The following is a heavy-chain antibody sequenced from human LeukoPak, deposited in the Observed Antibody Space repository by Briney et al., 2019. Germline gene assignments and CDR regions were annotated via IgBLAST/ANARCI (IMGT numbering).Heavy chain of an antibody. Sequence: ASVKVSCKASGYTFTGYYMHWVRQATGQGLEWMGWINPNSGGTNYAQKFQGRVTMTRDTSISTAYMELSRLRSDDTAVYYCARVGYCSSTSCYTYYYYGMDVWGQGTTVTVSS. V-gene: IGHV1-2*02. CDR3: ARVGYCSSTSCYTYYYYGMDV. CDR1: GYTFTGYY. J-gene: IGHJ6*02. D-gene: IGHD2-2*02. CDR2: INPNSGGT.